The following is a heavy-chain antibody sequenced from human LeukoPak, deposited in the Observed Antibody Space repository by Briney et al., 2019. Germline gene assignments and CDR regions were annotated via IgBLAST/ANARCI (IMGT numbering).Heavy chain of an antibody. D-gene: IGHD3-22*01. Sequence: GGSLRLSCAASGVNFASNWMHWVRQTPGKGLMWVSRINSGGSGTSYADSVEGRFTISRDNAKNTLYLQMNSLRAEDTAVYYCAAGAPYYYDSSGYYFSGGIDYWGQGTLVTVSS. CDR1: GVNFASNW. V-gene: IGHV3-74*01. CDR3: AAGAPYYYDSSGYYFSGGIDY. J-gene: IGHJ4*02. CDR2: INSGGSGT.